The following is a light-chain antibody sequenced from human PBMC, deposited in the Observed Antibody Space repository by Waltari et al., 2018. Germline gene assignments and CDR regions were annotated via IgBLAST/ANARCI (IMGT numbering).Light chain of an antibody. Sequence: EIVMTQSPATLSVSPGERATLSCRASQSVSSDLAWYQQKPGQAPRLLICGASTRATGIPARFSGSGSGTEFTLTISSLQSEDFAVYYCQQYSNWPRTFGQGTMVEIK. CDR1: QSVSSD. J-gene: IGKJ1*01. V-gene: IGKV3-15*01. CDR2: GAS. CDR3: QQYSNWPRT.